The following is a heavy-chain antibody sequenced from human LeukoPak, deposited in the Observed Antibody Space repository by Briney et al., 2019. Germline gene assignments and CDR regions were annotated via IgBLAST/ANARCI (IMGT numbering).Heavy chain of an antibody. V-gene: IGHV4-38-2*02. D-gene: IGHD3-3*01. CDR3: ARTYYNFWSGYYRGQMEFDY. CDR1: GYSISSGYY. Sequence: SETLSLTCTVSGYSISSGYYWGWIRQPPGKGLEWIGTIYHSGSTYYNPSLKSRVTISLDTSKNQFSLKLSSVTAADTAVYYCARTYYNFWSGYYRGQMEFDYWGQGTLVTVSS. J-gene: IGHJ4*02. CDR2: IYHSGST.